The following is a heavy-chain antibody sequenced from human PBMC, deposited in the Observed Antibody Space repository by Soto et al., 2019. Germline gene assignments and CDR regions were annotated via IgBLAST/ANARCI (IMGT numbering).Heavy chain of an antibody. CDR1: GGSISSYY. V-gene: IGHV4-59*01. Sequence: SETLSLTCTVSGGSISSYYWSWIRQPPGKGLEWIGYIYYSGSTNYNPSLKSRVTISVDTSKNQFSLKLSSVTAADTAVYYCARVMSRVGATYFDYWGQGTLVTVSS. CDR2: IYYSGST. D-gene: IGHD1-26*01. J-gene: IGHJ4*02. CDR3: ARVMSRVGATYFDY.